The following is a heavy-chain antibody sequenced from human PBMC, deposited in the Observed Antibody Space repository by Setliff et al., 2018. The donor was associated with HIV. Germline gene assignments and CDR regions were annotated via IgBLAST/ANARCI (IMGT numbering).Heavy chain of an antibody. CDR1: GGSISRHY. Sequence: SDTLSLTCTVSGGSISRHYWSWVRQTPGKVLEWIGSISYSGSTNHNPSLKSRVTISIDTSKNQFSLKLTSVTSADTAVYFCARGLSSPFATGLWGQGTLVTV. CDR2: ISYSGST. D-gene: IGHD6-13*01. CDR3: ARGLSSPFATGL. J-gene: IGHJ4*02. V-gene: IGHV4-59*11.